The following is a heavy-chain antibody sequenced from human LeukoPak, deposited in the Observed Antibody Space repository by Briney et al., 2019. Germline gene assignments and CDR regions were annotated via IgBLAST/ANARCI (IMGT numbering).Heavy chain of an antibody. CDR1: GFTFSSNY. V-gene: IGHV3-48*03. Sequence: PWGSLRLSCAASGFTFSSNYMNWVRQAPGKGLEWVSYISSSGSTIYYADSVKGRFTISRDNAKNSLYLQMNSLRAEDTAVYYCAELGITMIGGVWGKGTTVTISS. D-gene: IGHD3-10*02. CDR2: ISSSGSTI. CDR3: AELGITMIGGV. J-gene: IGHJ6*04.